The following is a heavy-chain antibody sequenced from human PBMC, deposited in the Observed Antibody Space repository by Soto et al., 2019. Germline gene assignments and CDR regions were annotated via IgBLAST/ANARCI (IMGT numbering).Heavy chain of an antibody. CDR1: GFTFSSYA. V-gene: IGHV3-23*01. CDR3: AKSTEVGYYYYYMDV. CDR2: ISGSGGST. D-gene: IGHD4-4*01. J-gene: IGHJ6*03. Sequence: GGSLGLSCAASGFTFSSYAMSWVRQAPGKGLEWVSAISGSGGSTYYADSVKGRFTISRDHSKNTLYLQMNSLRAEDTAVYYCAKSTEVGYYYYYMDVWGKGTSVTVSS.